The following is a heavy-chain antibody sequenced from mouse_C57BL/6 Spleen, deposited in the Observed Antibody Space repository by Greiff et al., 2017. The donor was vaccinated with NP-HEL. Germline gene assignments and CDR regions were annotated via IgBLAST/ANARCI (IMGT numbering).Heavy chain of an antibody. V-gene: IGHV3-8*01. J-gene: IGHJ2*01. Sequence: EVHLVESGPGLAKPSQTLSLTCSVTGYSITRDYWNWIRKFPGNKLEYMGYISYSGSTYYTPSPKSRISITRDTSKNQYYLQLNSVTTEETATYYCAKGNYGFDYWGQCTTLTVSS. CDR1: GYSITRDY. D-gene: IGHD2-1*01. CDR2: ISYSGST. CDR3: AKGNYGFDY.